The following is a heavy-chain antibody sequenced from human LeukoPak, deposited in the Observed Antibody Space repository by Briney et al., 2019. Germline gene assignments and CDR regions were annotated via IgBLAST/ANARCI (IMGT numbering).Heavy chain of an antibody. CDR3: ARDRYSSSWYAGYYYYGMDV. V-gene: IGHV3-30*03. CDR1: GFFFDTYA. D-gene: IGHD6-13*01. CDR2: ISDDGRKK. J-gene: IGHJ6*02. Sequence: GGSLRLSCAASGFFFDTYAMHWVRQAPGKGPEWVGMISDDGRKKDYVDSVKGRFTISRDNSKSTLYLQMNSLRAEDTAVYYCARDRYSSSWYAGYYYYGMDVWGQGTTVTVSS.